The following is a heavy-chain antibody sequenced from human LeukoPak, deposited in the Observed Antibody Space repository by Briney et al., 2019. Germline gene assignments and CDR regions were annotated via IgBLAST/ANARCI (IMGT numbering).Heavy chain of an antibody. J-gene: IGHJ3*02. V-gene: IGHV3-33*01. D-gene: IGHD3-22*01. CDR1: GFTFSSYG. Sequence: GGSLRLSCAASGFTFSSYGMHWVRQAPGKGLEWVAVIWYDGSDKYYTDSVKGRFTISRDNSKNTLYLQMNSLRAEDTAVYYCARAVRTYDSSGDYLDAFDIWGQGTMVTVSS. CDR2: IWYDGSDK. CDR3: ARAVRTYDSSGDYLDAFDI.